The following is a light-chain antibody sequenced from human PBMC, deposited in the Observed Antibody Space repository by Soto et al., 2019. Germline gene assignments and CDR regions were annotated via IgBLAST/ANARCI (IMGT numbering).Light chain of an antibody. V-gene: IGLV1-40*01. Sequence: SVLTQPPSVSGAPGQRVTISCTGSSSNIGAGYDVHWYQQLPGTAPKLLIYGTSNRPSGVPDRFSGSKSGTSASPAITGLQAEDEADYYCQSYDSSLSGQGVFGGGTQLTVL. CDR2: GTS. J-gene: IGLJ2*01. CDR3: QSYDSSLSGQGV. CDR1: SSNIGAGYD.